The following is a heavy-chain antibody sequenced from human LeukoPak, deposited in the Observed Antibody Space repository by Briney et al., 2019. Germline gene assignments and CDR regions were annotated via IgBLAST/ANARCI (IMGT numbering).Heavy chain of an antibody. CDR2: IRYDGSNK. J-gene: IGHJ4*02. V-gene: IGHV3-30*02. D-gene: IGHD4-17*01. CDR1: GFTFSSNG. Sequence: PGGSLRLSCAASGFTFSSNGMHWVRQAPGKGLEWVAFIRYDGSNKYYADSVKGRFTISRDNSKNTLYLQMNSLRAEDTAVYYCAKDRAAVTTKTSDYWGQGTLVTVSS. CDR3: AKDRAAVTTKTSDY.